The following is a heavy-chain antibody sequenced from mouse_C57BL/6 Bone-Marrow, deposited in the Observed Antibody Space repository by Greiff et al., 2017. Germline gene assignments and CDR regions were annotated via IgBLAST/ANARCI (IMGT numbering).Heavy chain of an antibody. D-gene: IGHD1-1*01. J-gene: IGHJ4*01. CDR3: ARETTVVSYYAMDY. V-gene: IGHV1-80*01. CDR1: GYAFSSYW. Sequence: VKLVESGAELVKPGASVKISCKASGYAFSSYWMNWVKQRPGKGLEWIGQIYPGDGDTNYNGKFKGKATLTADKSSSTAYMQLSSLTSEDSAVYFCARETTVVSYYAMDYWGQGTSVTVAS. CDR2: IYPGDGDT.